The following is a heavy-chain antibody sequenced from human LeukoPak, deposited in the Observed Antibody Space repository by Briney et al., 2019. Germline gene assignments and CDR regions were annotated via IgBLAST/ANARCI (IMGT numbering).Heavy chain of an antibody. CDR3: AREGRGYSYAFEY. CDR2: INSDGSST. CDR1: GFTFSNYW. V-gene: IGHV3-74*01. Sequence: GGSLRLSCAASGFTFSNYWMHWVRHAPGKGLVWVSRINSDGSSTTYADSVKGRFTISRDNGQNTLYLQMNSLRAEVTAVYYCAREGRGYSYAFEYWGQGTLVTVSS. D-gene: IGHD5-18*01. J-gene: IGHJ4*02.